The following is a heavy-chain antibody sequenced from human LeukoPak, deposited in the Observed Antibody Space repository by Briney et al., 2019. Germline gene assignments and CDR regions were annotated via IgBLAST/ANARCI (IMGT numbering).Heavy chain of an antibody. V-gene: IGHV3-30-3*01. CDR1: GFTFSSYA. Sequence: PGGSLRLSCAASGFTFSSYAMHWVRQAPGKGLEWVAVISYDGSNKYYADSVKGRFTISRDNSKDTLYLQMNSPRAEDTAVYYCARVVRDYYYYGMDVWGQGTTVTVSS. D-gene: IGHD1-26*01. CDR2: ISYDGSNK. CDR3: ARVVRDYYYYGMDV. J-gene: IGHJ6*02.